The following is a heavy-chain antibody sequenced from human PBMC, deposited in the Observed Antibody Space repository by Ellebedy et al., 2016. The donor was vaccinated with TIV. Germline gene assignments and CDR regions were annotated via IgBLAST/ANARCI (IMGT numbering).Heavy chain of an antibody. CDR3: ARGLLYYDFWSGYYKGAGDYYYGMDV. Sequence: MPGGSLRLSCTVSGDSISSYYWSWIRQPPGKGLEWIGYISYSGSTNYNPSLKSRVTISLDTSKNQFSLKLSSVTAADPAVYYCARGLLYYDFWSGYYKGAGDYYYGMDVWGQGTTVTVSS. D-gene: IGHD3-3*01. CDR1: GDSISSYY. J-gene: IGHJ6*02. V-gene: IGHV4-59*01. CDR2: ISYSGST.